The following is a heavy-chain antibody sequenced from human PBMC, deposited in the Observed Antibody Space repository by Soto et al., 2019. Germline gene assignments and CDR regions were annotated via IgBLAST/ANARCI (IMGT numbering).Heavy chain of an antibody. Sequence: QVQLVQSGAGVKKPGSSVKVSCKASGGTFSSYAISWVRQAPGQGLEWMGGIIPIFGTANNAQKFQGGVTITADESSSTXYXXLSSLRSEDAAVYYCARKDFAYCGGDCFPPYGMDVWGQGTTVTVSS. CDR3: ARKDFAYCGGDCFPPYGMDV. V-gene: IGHV1-69*12. J-gene: IGHJ6*02. CDR1: GGTFSSYA. D-gene: IGHD2-21*02. CDR2: IIPIFGTA.